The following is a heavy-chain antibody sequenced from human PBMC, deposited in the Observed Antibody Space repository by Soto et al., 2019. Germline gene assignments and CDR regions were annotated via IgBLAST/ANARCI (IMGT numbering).Heavy chain of an antibody. Sequence: ASVKVSCKASGYTFTSYGISWVRQAPGQGLEWMGWISAYNGNTNYAQKLQGRVTMTTDTSTSTAYMELRSLRSDDTAVYYCARSYYDFWSGYRHSDWFDPWGQGTLVTVSS. J-gene: IGHJ5*02. CDR2: ISAYNGNT. V-gene: IGHV1-18*01. D-gene: IGHD3-3*01. CDR3: ARSYYDFWSGYRHSDWFDP. CDR1: GYTFTSYG.